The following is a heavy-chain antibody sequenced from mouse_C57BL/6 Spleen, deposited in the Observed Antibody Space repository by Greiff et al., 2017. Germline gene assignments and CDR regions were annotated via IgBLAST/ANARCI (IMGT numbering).Heavy chain of an antibody. J-gene: IGHJ4*01. V-gene: IGHV3-6*01. CDR3: ASYDYDGNYYAMDY. Sequence: EVKLQESGPGLVKPSQSLSLTCSVTGYSITSGYYWNWIRQFPGNKLEWMGYISYDGSNNYNPSLKNRIYITRDTSKNQFFLKLNSVTTEDTATYYCASYDYDGNYYAMDYWGQGTSVT. CDR2: ISYDGSN. CDR1: GYSITSGYY. D-gene: IGHD2-4*01.